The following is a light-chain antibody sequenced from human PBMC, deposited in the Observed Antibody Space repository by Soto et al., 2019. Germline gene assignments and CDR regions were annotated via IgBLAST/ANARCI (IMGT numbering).Light chain of an antibody. CDR1: QGISSW. V-gene: IGKV1-12*01. Sequence: DIQMTQSPSSVSASVGDRVTITCRASQGISSWVAWYQQKPGKAPNLLIYAASSLQSWVPSRFSGSGSGTEFTLTISSLQPEDFATYYCQQADTFPLTFGGGTKVEI. J-gene: IGKJ4*01. CDR2: AAS. CDR3: QQADTFPLT.